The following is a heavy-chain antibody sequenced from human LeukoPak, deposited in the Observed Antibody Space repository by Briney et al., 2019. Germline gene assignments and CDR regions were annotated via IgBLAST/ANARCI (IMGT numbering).Heavy chain of an antibody. CDR1: GFTFSSYS. V-gene: IGHV3-21*01. D-gene: IGHD5-12*01. CDR3: GGDTFSGYDY. Sequence: PGGSLRLSCAASGFTFSSYSMNWVRQAPGKGLEWVSSISSSSSYIYYADSVKGRFTISRDNATNSLYVQMNSLRAGDTGVYGSGGDTFSGYDYWGQGTLVTVSS. J-gene: IGHJ4*02. CDR2: ISSSSSYI.